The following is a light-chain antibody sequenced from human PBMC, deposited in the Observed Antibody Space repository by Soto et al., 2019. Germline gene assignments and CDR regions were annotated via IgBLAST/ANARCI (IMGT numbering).Light chain of an antibody. CDR1: QSVSSY. Sequence: EIVLTQSPATLSLSPGERATLSCRASQSVSSYLAWYQQKSGQAPRLLIHDASNRATGIPARFSGSGSGTEFTLTISSLEPEDFAVYYCQQRSNWPGLTFGGGTKVEI. CDR2: DAS. V-gene: IGKV3-11*01. CDR3: QQRSNWPGLT. J-gene: IGKJ4*01.